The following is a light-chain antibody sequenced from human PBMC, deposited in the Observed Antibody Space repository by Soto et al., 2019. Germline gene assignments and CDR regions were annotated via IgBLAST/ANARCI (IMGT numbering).Light chain of an antibody. CDR1: QDIRGA. CDR3: QQFNSYPIT. CDR2: DAS. J-gene: IGKJ5*01. Sequence: AIQVTQSPSSLSASVGDRVTITCRASQDIRGALAWYQQKPGKPPRLLIYDASTLESGVPSRFSGSSSGTEFTLTISSLQSEDFGTYLCQQFNSYPITFGHGTRLEIK. V-gene: IGKV1-13*02.